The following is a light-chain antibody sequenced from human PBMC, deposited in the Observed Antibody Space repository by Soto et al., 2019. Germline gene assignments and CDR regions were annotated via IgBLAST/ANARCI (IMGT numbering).Light chain of an antibody. J-gene: IGKJ1*01. CDR3: QQSYSTPVT. CDR2: DAS. V-gene: IGKV1-5*01. Sequence: EIRMTQSPSTLSASVGDRVTITCRASQSISSLLAWYQQKPGKAPKLLIYDASSLESGVPSRFSGSGSGTEFTLTISSLQPDDFATYYCQQSYSTPVTFGQGTK. CDR1: QSISSL.